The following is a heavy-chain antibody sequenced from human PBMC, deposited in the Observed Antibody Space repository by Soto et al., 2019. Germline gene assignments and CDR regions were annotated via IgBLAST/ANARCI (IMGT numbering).Heavy chain of an antibody. V-gene: IGHV6-1*01. Sequence: SQTLSLTCAISGDSVSRNSAAWNWISQSPSRGLEWLGRTYYRSKWYNDYAVSVKSRITINPDTSKNQFSLQLNSVTPEDTAVYYCAREEQLVPNWFDPWGQGTRVTVSS. CDR1: GDSVSRNSAA. CDR3: AREEQLVPNWFDP. CDR2: TYYRSKWYN. J-gene: IGHJ5*02. D-gene: IGHD6-13*01.